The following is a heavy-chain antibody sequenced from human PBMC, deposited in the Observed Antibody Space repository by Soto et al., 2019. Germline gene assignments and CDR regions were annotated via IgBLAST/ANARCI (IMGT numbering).Heavy chain of an antibody. V-gene: IGHV4-28*01. J-gene: IGHJ4*02. CDR1: GYSISSSNW. CDR3: ARREIQGPIDY. Sequence: SETLSLTCAVSGYSISSSNWWVWIRQPPGKGLEWIGNIYYSGTTYYNPSLKSRVTMSVDTSKNQFSLKLTSVTAVDTAVYYCARREIQGPIDYWGQGTLVTSPQ. D-gene: IGHD1-26*01. CDR2: IYYSGTT.